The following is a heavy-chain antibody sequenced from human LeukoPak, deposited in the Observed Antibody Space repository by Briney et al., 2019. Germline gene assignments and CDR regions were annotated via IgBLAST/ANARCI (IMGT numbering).Heavy chain of an antibody. CDR3: ARDRGDYGDSLLGGDYYYMDV. J-gene: IGHJ6*03. V-gene: IGHV4-39*07. CDR1: GVSISSSNSY. CDR2: IYHSGST. D-gene: IGHD4-17*01. Sequence: SETLSLTCTVSGVSISSSNSYWGWIRQPPGKGLEWIGSIYHSGSTYYNPSLKSRVTISVDKSKNQFSLKLSSVTAADTAVYYCARDRGDYGDSLLGGDYYYMDVWGKGTTVTVSS.